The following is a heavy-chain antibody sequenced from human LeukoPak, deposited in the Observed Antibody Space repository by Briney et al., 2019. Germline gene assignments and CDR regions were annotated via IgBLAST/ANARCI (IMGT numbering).Heavy chain of an antibody. CDR2: INHSGST. J-gene: IGHJ4*02. V-gene: IGHV4-34*01. Sequence: SETLSLTRAVYGGPFSGYYWSWIHQPPGKGLEWIGEINHSGSTNYNPSLKSRVTISVDTSKNQFSLKLSSVTAADTAVYYCARGPGFDYWGQGTLVTVSS. CDR1: GGPFSGYY. CDR3: ARGPGFDY.